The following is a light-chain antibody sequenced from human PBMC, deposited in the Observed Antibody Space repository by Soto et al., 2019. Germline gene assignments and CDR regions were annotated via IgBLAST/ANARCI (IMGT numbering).Light chain of an antibody. J-gene: IGKJ1*01. CDR1: QSITTY. CDR2: AAS. Sequence: DIQMTQSPSSLSASVGDRVTVTCRASQSITTYLNWYQQKPGKAPKLLLYAASSLQSGVPSRFSGSRSGTDFTLTITSLKPEDFATYSYQQSYGTHWTFGQGTKVEIK. V-gene: IGKV1-39*01. CDR3: QQSYGTHWT.